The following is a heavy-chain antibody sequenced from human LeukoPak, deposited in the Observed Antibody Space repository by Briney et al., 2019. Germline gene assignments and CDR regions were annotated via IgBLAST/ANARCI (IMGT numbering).Heavy chain of an antibody. V-gene: IGHV4-34*01. D-gene: IGHD6-19*01. Sequence: PSETLSLTCTVYGGTFSGYYWSWIRQPPGKGLEWIGEINHGGSTNYNPSLKSRAFMSVDTSINQCSLKLRSVTAADTAVYYCARHMGQWLVRGDYDYWGQGTLVTVSS. J-gene: IGHJ4*02. CDR1: GGTFSGYY. CDR2: INHGGST. CDR3: ARHMGQWLVRGDYDY.